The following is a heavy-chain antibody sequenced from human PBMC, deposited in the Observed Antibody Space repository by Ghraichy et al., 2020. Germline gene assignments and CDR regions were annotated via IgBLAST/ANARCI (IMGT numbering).Heavy chain of an antibody. CDR3: ASTSPANDY. V-gene: IGHV4-59*01. J-gene: IGHJ4*02. CDR1: GGSISSYD. Sequence: SETLSLTCAVSGGSISSYDWSWIWIRQPPRKGREWIGNLHDSGNYNHNPSLQIRVTISVDTSKNHFSLKLSSVTAADTAVYYCASTSPANDYWGQGTLVTVSS. CDR2: LHDSGNY.